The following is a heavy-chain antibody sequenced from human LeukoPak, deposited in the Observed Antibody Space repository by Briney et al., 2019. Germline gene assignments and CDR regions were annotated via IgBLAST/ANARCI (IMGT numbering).Heavy chain of an antibody. J-gene: IGHJ4*02. CDR3: AKVRPSLYQLLDY. V-gene: IGHV3-30*02. CDR1: GFTFSSYG. D-gene: IGHD2-2*01. CDR2: IRYDGSNK. Sequence: GGSLRLSCAASGFTFSSYGMHWVRQAPGKGLEWVAFIRYDGSNKYYADSVKGRFTISRDNSKNTLYQQMNSLRAEDTAVYYCAKVRPSLYQLLDYWGQGTLVTVSS.